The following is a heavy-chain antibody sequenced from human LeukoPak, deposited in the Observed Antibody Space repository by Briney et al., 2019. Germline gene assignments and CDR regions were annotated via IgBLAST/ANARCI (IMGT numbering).Heavy chain of an antibody. CDR1: GYTFTGYY. D-gene: IGHD1-26*01. CDR3: ARDTSGSYFSY. J-gene: IGHJ4*02. V-gene: IGHV1-2*02. Sequence: ASVKVSCKASGYTFTGYYMHWVRQAPGQGLEWMGWINPNSGGTNYAQKFQGRVTMTRDMSISTACMELSRLRSDDTAVYYCARDTSGSYFSYWGQGTLVTVSS. CDR2: INPNSGGT.